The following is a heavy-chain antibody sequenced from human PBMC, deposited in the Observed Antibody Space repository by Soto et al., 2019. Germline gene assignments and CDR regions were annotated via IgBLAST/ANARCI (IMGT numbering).Heavy chain of an antibody. J-gene: IGHJ4*02. CDR3: ARDQLDRIKPRENRYFEY. Sequence: PGGSLRLSCEVSGFIFSSHCMHWVRQAPCKGLEWVAVIWYDGISKFYADSVKGRFTISRDNSKNTLYLQMNSLRADDTAVYYCARDQLDRIKPRENRYFEYWGQGTLVTVSS. V-gene: IGHV3-33*01. CDR1: GFIFSSHC. D-gene: IGHD3-3*01. CDR2: IWYDGISK.